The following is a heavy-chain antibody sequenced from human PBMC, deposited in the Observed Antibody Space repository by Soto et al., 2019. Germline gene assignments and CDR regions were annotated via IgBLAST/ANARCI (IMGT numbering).Heavy chain of an antibody. D-gene: IGHD2-15*01. J-gene: IGHJ4*02. V-gene: IGHV3-23*01. CDR2: IIANGGT. CDR3: AKDYTVAADPSSVSLFDY. Sequence: EVQVLESGGGLVQRGGSLRLSCAASGFTFNHYAMSWVRQAPGKGLEWVSIIIANGGTFYADSVKGRFPISRDISKNTLYLQMSRLRVEDTAIYYCAKDYTVAADPSSVSLFDYWGQGALVTVSS. CDR1: GFTFNHYA.